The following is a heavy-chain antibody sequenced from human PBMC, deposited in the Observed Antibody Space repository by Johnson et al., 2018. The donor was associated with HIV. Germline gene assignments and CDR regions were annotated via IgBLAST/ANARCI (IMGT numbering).Heavy chain of an antibody. CDR2: ISYDGSNK. D-gene: IGHD4-17*01. V-gene: IGHV3-30-3*01. CDR3: ARAMTPVSTWAFDS. J-gene: IGHJ3*02. Sequence: QVQLVESGGGVVQPGRSLRLSCAASGFTFSSYAMHWVRQAPGKGLEWVAVISYDGSNKYYADSVKGRFTISRDNSKNTLYLQMNSLRAEDTTVYYGARAMTPVSTWAFDSWGQGTMVTVSS. CDR1: GFTFSSYA.